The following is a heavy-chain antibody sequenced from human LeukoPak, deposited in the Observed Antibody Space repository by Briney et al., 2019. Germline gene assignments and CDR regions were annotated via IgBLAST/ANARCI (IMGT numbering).Heavy chain of an antibody. D-gene: IGHD3-10*01. CDR2: INSDGSST. Sequence: PGGSLRLSCAASGFTFSSYGMHWVRQAPGKGLVWVSRINSDGSSTSYADSVKGRFTISRDNAKNTLYLQMNSLRAEDTAVYYCARAVGYGSGSYYRNPPDYWGQGTLVTVSS. V-gene: IGHV3-74*01. CDR3: ARAVGYGSGSYYRNPPDY. J-gene: IGHJ4*02. CDR1: GFTFSSYG.